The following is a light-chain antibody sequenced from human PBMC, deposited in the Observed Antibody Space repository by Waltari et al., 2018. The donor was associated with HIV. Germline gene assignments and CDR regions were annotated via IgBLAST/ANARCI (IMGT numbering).Light chain of an antibody. V-gene: IGLV2-23*01. Sequence: QSALTKPASVSGSPGQSISISCTGNNSDFGNYNLVSRYQQHPGKAPKLVIYEGTKRPSGVSNRFSGSKSGNTASLTISGLQAEDEAHYFCCSFANSRTLGFGGGTKVTVL. CDR1: NSDFGNYNL. CDR2: EGT. J-gene: IGLJ2*01. CDR3: CSFANSRTLG.